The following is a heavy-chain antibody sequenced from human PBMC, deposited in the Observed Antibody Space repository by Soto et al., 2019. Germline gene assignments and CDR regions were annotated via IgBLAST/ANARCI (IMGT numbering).Heavy chain of an antibody. J-gene: IGHJ6*02. CDR1: GYSFTAYG. CDR2: IRCYNGKT. Sequence: QVQVVQSGDEVKETGASVRVSCKTSGYSFTAYGISWVRQAPGQGLEWMGWIRCYNGKTKYAQKVQGRVTITTATSTSTAYMEVRSLRSDDTAIYYCARDAPPPELRFLEWHNYDYNGMDVWGQGTTVTVSS. V-gene: IGHV1-18*01. D-gene: IGHD3-3*01. CDR3: ARDAPPPELRFLEWHNYDYNGMDV.